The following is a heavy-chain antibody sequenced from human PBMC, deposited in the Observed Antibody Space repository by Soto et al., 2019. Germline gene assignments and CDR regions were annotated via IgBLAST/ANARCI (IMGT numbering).Heavy chain of an antibody. D-gene: IGHD4-17*01. CDR1: GGSISSGDYY. CDR2: IYYSGST. J-gene: IGHJ4*02. Sequence: NPSETLSLTCTVSGGSISSGDYYWSWIRQPPGKGLEWIGYIYYSGSTYYNPSLKSRVTISVDTSKNQFSLKLSSVTAADTAVYYCASAQTTVVSAIYFDYWGQGTLVTVSS. CDR3: ASAQTTVVSAIYFDY. V-gene: IGHV4-30-4*01.